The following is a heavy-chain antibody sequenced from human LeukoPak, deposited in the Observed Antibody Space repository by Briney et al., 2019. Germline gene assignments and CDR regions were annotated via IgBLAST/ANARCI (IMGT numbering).Heavy chain of an antibody. CDR3: AREAPARQSYYFDY. Sequence: PGGSLRLSCAASGFTFRSYWMSWVRQAPGKGLEWVANIKQDGSEKYYVDSVKGRFTISRDNAKNSLYLQMNSLRAEDTAVYYCAREAPARQSYYFDYWGQGTLVTVSS. D-gene: IGHD6-25*01. CDR1: GFTFRSYW. CDR2: IKQDGSEK. J-gene: IGHJ4*02. V-gene: IGHV3-7*01.